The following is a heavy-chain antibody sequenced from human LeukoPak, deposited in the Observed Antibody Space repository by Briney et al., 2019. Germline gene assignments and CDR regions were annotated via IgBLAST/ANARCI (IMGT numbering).Heavy chain of an antibody. CDR2: ISGSGDST. Sequence: GGSLRLSCVASGFTLRSYVMNWVRQTPGKGLEWVSSISGSGDSTFYADSVKGRISISRDNSKNTLYLQVNGLRTEDTAVYYCAKDRLLNCRGDCYIFDYWGQGTVVTVSS. CDR1: GFTLRSYV. V-gene: IGHV3-23*01. CDR3: AKDRLLNCRGDCYIFDY. J-gene: IGHJ4*02. D-gene: IGHD2-21*02.